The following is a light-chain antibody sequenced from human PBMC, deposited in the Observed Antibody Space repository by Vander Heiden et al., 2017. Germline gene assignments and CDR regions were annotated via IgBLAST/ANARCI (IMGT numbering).Light chain of an antibody. J-gene: IGKJ2*01. CDR3: HQDTNWPYT. CDR1: QSVSSN. V-gene: IGKV3-15*01. CDR2: GAS. Sequence: EIVMTQSPATLSVSPGERATLSCKAGQSVSSNLAWYQQKPGQAPRLLIYGASTRATAIPARFTGSGSGTEFTLTISILQSEDFAVYYCHQDTNWPYTFDQGTKMEI.